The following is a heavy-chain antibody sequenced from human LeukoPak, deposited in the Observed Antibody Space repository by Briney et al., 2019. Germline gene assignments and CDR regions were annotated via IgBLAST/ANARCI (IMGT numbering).Heavy chain of an antibody. J-gene: IGHJ6*03. CDR3: AKDLNYYYMDV. Sequence: GRSLRLPCAASGFTFSSYGMHWVRQAPGKGLEWVAVIWYDGSNKYYADSVKGRFTISRDNSKNTLYLQMNSLRAEDTAVYYCAKDLNYYYMDVWGKGNTVTVSS. CDR1: GFTFSSYG. CDR2: IWYDGSNK. V-gene: IGHV3-33*06.